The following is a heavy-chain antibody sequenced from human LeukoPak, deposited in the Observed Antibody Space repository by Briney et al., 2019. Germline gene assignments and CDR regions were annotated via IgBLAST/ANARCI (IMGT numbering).Heavy chain of an antibody. CDR2: VYYSGST. CDR3: ARLYSSSWVLDY. Sequence: SETLSLTCTVSGGSIRSDTYYWGWIRQPPGKGLEWIGSVYYSGSTYYNPSLKSRVTISVDTSKNQFSLKLSSVTAADTAVYYCARLYSSSWVLDYWGQGTLVTVSS. V-gene: IGHV4-39*07. CDR1: GGSIRSDTYY. D-gene: IGHD6-13*01. J-gene: IGHJ4*02.